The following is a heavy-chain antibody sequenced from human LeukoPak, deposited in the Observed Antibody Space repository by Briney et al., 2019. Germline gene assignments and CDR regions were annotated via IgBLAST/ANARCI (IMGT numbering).Heavy chain of an antibody. CDR3: ARPYSSSSDY. CDR2: ISSDGSST. V-gene: IGHV3-74*01. Sequence: PGGSLRLSCAASGFTFSSHWMHWVRHAPGKGLVWVTRISSDGSSTIYADSVTGRFTISRDNAKNTLYLQMNSLRAEDTAVYYCARPYSSSSDYWGQGTLVTVSS. CDR1: GFTFSSHW. J-gene: IGHJ4*02. D-gene: IGHD6-6*01.